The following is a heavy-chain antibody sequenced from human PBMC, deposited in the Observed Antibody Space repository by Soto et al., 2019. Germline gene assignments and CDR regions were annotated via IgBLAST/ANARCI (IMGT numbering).Heavy chain of an antibody. V-gene: IGHV3-9*01. CDR1: GFTFDDYA. CDR2: ISWNSGSI. CDR3: AKGLGYCSSTSCFQYFQH. J-gene: IGHJ1*01. D-gene: IGHD2-2*01. Sequence: DVQLVESGGGLVQPGRSLRLSCAASGFTFDDYAMHWVRQAPGKGLEWVSGISWNSGSIGYADSVKGRFTISRDNAKNSLYLQMNSLRAEDTALYYCAKGLGYCSSTSCFQYFQHWGQGTLVTVSS.